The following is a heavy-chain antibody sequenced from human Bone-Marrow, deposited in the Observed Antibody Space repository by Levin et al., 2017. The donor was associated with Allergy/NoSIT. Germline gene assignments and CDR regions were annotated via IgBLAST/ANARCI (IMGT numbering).Heavy chain of an antibody. D-gene: IGHD6-19*01. CDR3: ARGKGSGWYSFDY. CDR2: ITGSGATT. J-gene: IGHJ4*02. V-gene: IGHV3-23*01. CDR1: GFTFSNYA. Sequence: SGGSLRLSCAASGFTFSNYAMSWVRQAPGKGLEWVSVITGSGATTYYADSVKGRLTISRDNSKNTLYLQMNSLRAEDTAVYYCARGKGSGWYSFDYWGQGTLVTVSS.